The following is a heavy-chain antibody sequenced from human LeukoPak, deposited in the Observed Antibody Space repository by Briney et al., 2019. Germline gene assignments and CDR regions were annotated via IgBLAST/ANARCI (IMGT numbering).Heavy chain of an antibody. CDR2: ISGSGGST. V-gene: IGHV3-23*01. Sequence: GGSLRLSCAASGFTFSSYAMSWVRQAPGKGLEWVSAISGSGGSTYYADSVKGRFTISRGNSKNTLYLQMNSLRAEDTAVYYCAKDPLGLSAFDIWGQGTMVTVSS. CDR1: GFTFSSYA. CDR3: AKDPLGLSAFDI. J-gene: IGHJ3*02.